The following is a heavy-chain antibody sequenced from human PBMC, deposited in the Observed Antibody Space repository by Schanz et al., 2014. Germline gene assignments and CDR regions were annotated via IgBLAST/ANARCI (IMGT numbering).Heavy chain of an antibody. CDR1: GFTVNTNY. D-gene: IGHD5-12*01. Sequence: EVQLVESGGGLIQPGGSLRLSCAVSGFTVNTNYMSWVRQAPGKGLEWISSMYINSGSTQYADSVKGRFIISRDSSKNTLFLQMNSQRAEDTAVYFCARDGGRDGYNLAFDVWGQGTLVTVSS. CDR3: ARDGGRDGYNLAFDV. V-gene: IGHV3-53*01. J-gene: IGHJ3*01. CDR2: MYINSGST.